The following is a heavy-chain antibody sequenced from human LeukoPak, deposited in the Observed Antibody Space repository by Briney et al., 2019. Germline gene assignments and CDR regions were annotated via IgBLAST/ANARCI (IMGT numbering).Heavy chain of an antibody. D-gene: IGHD2-2*01. CDR2: IRSKAYGGTT. V-gene: IGHV3-49*04. Sequence: PGGSLRLSCAASGFTFGDYAMSWVRQAPGKGLEWVGFIRSKAYGGTTEYAASVKGRFTISRDNAKNSLYLQMNSLRAEDTAVYYCVVPAAISAIGFDPWGQGTLVTVSS. CDR3: VVPAAISAIGFDP. J-gene: IGHJ5*02. CDR1: GFTFGDYA.